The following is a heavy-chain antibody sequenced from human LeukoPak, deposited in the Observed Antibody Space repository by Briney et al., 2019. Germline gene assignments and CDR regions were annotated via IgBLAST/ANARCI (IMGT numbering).Heavy chain of an antibody. J-gene: IGHJ6*03. CDR3: ARDATTELGTVYMDV. D-gene: IGHD4-17*01. CDR2: ISGSGGST. V-gene: IGHV3-23*01. Sequence: GGSLRLSCAASGFTFSSYAMSWVRQAPGKGLEWVSAISGSGGSTYYADSVKGRFTISRDNAKNSLYLQMNSLRVEDTAVYYCARDATTELGTVYMDVWGKGTTVTISS. CDR1: GFTFSSYA.